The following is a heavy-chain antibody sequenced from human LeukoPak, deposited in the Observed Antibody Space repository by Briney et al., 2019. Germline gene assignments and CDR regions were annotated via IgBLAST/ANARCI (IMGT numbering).Heavy chain of an antibody. V-gene: IGHV3-23*01. Sequence: PGGSLRLSCAASGFTFNNYVMSWIRQAPGKGLEWASAIGGSGDATYYADSVKGRFTISRDNSRNTLYLQMNSLRAEDMAIYYCAKGSRGSRPYYFDFWGLGTLVTVSS. CDR2: IGGSGDAT. J-gene: IGHJ4*02. CDR3: AKGSRGSRPYYFDF. CDR1: GFTFNNYV. D-gene: IGHD3-10*01.